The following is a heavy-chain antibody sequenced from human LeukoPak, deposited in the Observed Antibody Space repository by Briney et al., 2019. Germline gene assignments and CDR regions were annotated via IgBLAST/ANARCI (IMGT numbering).Heavy chain of an antibody. V-gene: IGHV4-59*01. CDR1: DDSITMYY. CDR3: ARGRVSSSTWYSTYYYYFYMDV. D-gene: IGHD4-11*01. Sequence: SETLSLTCSVSDDSITMYYWTWIRQPPGKGLERIGYVDPTGSTNFNPSLNGRVSISRDTSKNLFSLRLRSVTAADTAVYFCARGRVSSSTWYSTYYYYFYMDVWGKGTTVTVSS. CDR2: VDPTGST. J-gene: IGHJ6*03.